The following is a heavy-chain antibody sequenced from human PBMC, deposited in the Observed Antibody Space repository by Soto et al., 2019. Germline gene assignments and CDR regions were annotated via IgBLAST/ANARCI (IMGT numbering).Heavy chain of an antibody. V-gene: IGHV1-2*02. J-gene: IGHJ4*02. Sequence: GASVKVSCKASGYTFSGFYMHWVRQAPGQGLEWMGWINPNSGGTKSAEKFQGRVTMTRDTSISTAYMELSRLTSDDTAVYYCASAAVTGTAGLDFWGQGTQVTLSS. D-gene: IGHD6-19*01. CDR3: ASAAVTGTAGLDF. CDR1: GYTFSGFY. CDR2: INPNSGGT.